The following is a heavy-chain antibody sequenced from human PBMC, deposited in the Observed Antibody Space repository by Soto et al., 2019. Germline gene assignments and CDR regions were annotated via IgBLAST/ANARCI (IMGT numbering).Heavy chain of an antibody. CDR3: ARDSTVLRFLEWLPNSYYYYGMDV. J-gene: IGHJ6*02. Sequence: ASVKVSCKASGYTFTSYAMHWVRQAPGQRLEWMGWINAGNGNTKYSQKFQGRVTITRDTSACTAYMELSSLRSEDTAVYYCARDSTVLRFLEWLPNSYYYYGMDVWGQGTTVTVSS. CDR1: GYTFTSYA. V-gene: IGHV1-3*01. D-gene: IGHD3-3*01. CDR2: INAGNGNT.